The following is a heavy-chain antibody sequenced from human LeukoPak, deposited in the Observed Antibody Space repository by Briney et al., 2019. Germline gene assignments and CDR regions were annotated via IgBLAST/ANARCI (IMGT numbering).Heavy chain of an antibody. CDR3: ARELPSSSWHLD. CDR1: GFTFSNNW. Sequence: GGSLRLSCAASGFTFSNNWMTWVRQAPGKGLEWVASVKKDASEKYYVDSVKGRFTISRDNAKNSLYLQMNSLRAEDTAVYYCARELPSSSWHLDWGQGTLVTVSS. CDR2: VKKDASEK. V-gene: IGHV3-7*01. D-gene: IGHD6-13*01. J-gene: IGHJ4*02.